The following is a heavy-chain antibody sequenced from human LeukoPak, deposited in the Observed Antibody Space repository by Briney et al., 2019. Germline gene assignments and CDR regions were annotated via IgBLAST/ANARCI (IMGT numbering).Heavy chain of an antibody. CDR2: XXXRANT. CDR3: ARLYEGKRPPDY. J-gene: IGHJ4*02. Sequence: PSETLXLTCTVSGDSINSGSYXXXXXXQXXXXXXXWFXXXXXRANTYXXXXXXXXXXIXVXTSKNQLSLKLSSVTTADTAVYYCARLYEGKRPPDYWGQGTLVTVSS. D-gene: IGHD2-8*01. CDR1: GDSINSGSYX. V-gene: IGHV4-39*01.